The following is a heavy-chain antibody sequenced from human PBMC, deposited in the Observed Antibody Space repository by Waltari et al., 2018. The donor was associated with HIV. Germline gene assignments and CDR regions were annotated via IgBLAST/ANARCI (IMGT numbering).Heavy chain of an antibody. D-gene: IGHD3-10*02. CDR1: GVSFFHSHG. CDR3: AKDRRQGYYHVNSGERPFDY. J-gene: IGHJ4*02. Sequence: QVQLVESGGGVVKHGRSLRLSCAPSGVSFFHSHGLPCVRPAPGNGLEWVATISYDAISLYYTDAVKGRYIISRDNSKNTVYLKMNSLRGEDTAVYYCAKDRRQGYYHVNSGERPFDYWGQGTLVTVSS. CDR2: ISYDAISL. V-gene: IGHV3-30*18.